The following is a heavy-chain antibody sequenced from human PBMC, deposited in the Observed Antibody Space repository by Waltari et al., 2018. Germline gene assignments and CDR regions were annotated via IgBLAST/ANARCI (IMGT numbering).Heavy chain of an antibody. J-gene: IGHJ4*02. CDR3: ARMKILDLDY. D-gene: IGHD3-3*01. Sequence: EVQLVESGGGLVQPGGSLRLSCAASGFTPRSYEMNWVRQAPGKGLEWVSYISSSGSTIYYADSVKGRFTISRDNAKNSLYLQMNSLRAEDTALYYCARMKILDLDYWGQGTLVTVSS. CDR1: GFTPRSYE. CDR2: ISSSGSTI. V-gene: IGHV3-48*03.